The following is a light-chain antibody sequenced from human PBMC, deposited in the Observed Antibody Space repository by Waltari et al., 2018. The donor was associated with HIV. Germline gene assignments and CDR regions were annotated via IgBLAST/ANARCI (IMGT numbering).Light chain of an antibody. CDR3: QQSYSTPYT. CDR2: AAS. Sequence: DIQMTQSPSSLSASVGDRVTITCRASQSISSYLNWYQQKPGKAPKLLIYAASSLQSGVPSRFRGSGSGTDFTLTISSLQPEDFAAYHCQQSYSTPYTFGQGTKLEIK. CDR1: QSISSY. V-gene: IGKV1-39*01. J-gene: IGKJ2*01.